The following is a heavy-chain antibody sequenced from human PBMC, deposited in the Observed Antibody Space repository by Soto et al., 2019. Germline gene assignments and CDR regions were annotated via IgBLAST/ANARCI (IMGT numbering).Heavy chain of an antibody. D-gene: IGHD2-8*01. V-gene: IGHV3-48*03. CDR1: GFTFSNYE. Sequence: GGSLRLSCGASGFTFSNYEMNWVRQAPGKGLEWVSYISSSGSTMYYADSVKGRFTISRDNAKNSLYLQMNSLKVEDTAVYYCVRGGVYWGQGTLVTVSS. CDR2: ISSSGSTM. J-gene: IGHJ4*02. CDR3: VRGGVY.